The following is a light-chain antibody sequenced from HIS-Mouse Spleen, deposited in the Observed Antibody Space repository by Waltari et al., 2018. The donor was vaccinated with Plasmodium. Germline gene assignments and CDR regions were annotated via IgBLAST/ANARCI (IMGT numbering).Light chain of an antibody. CDR1: QRVSSN. Sequence: EIVMTQSPAPLSVSPGERATLSCRASQRVSSNLAWYQQKPGQAPRLLIYGASTRATGIPARFSGSGSGTEFTLTISSLQSEDFAVYYCQQYNNWSFTFGPGTKVDIK. CDR2: GAS. CDR3: QQYNNWSFT. V-gene: IGKV3-15*01. J-gene: IGKJ3*01.